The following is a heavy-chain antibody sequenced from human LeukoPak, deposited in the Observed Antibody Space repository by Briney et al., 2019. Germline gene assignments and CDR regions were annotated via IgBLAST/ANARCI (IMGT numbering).Heavy chain of an antibody. D-gene: IGHD6-13*01. V-gene: IGHV3-73*01. J-gene: IGHJ4*02. CDR3: TSSSGIAAAGVDY. CDR1: GFTFSGSA. CDR2: IRSKANSYAT. Sequence: GGSLRLSCAASGFTFSGSAMHWVRQASGKGLEWVGRIRSKANSYATAYAASVKGRFTISRDDSKNTAYLQMNSLKTGDTAVYYCTSSSGIAAAGVDYWGQGTLVTVSS.